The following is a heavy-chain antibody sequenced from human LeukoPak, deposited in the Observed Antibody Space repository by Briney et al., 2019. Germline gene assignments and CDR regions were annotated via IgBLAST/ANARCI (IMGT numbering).Heavy chain of an antibody. CDR2: IYYSGST. CDR3: AREGTMVRGMSWFDP. CDR1: GGSISSGGYY. D-gene: IGHD3-10*01. Sequence: SETLSLTCTVSGGSISSGGYYWSWIRQHPGKGLEWIGYIYYSGSTYYNPSLKSRVTTSVDTSKNQFSLKLSSVTAADTAVYYCAREGTMVRGMSWFDPWGQGTRVTVSS. J-gene: IGHJ5*02. V-gene: IGHV4-31*03.